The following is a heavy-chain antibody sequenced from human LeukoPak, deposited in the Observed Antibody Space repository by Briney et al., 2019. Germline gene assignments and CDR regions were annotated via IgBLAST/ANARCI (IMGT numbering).Heavy chain of an antibody. V-gene: IGHV3-21*01. D-gene: IGHD2-2*01. Sequence: PGGSLRLSCAASGFTFSSYRMNWVRQAPGKGLEWVSSISSSSSYIYYADSVKGRFTISRDNAKNSLYLQMNSLRAEDTAVYYCARGGSGYCSSTSCSLWGGYYYYMDVWGKGTTVTVCS. CDR3: ARGGSGYCSSTSCSLWGGYYYYMDV. CDR2: ISSSSSYI. CDR1: GFTFSSYR. J-gene: IGHJ6*03.